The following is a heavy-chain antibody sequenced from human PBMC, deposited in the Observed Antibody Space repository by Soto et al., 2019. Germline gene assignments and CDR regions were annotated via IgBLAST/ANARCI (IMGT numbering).Heavy chain of an antibody. D-gene: IGHD2-15*01. CDR1: GGTFSSYA. J-gene: IGHJ6*02. CDR2: IIPIFGTA. CDR3: AITSRPLPLLYCSGGSCHWPYGMDV. V-gene: IGHV1-69*13. Sequence: GASVKVSCKASGGTFSSYAISWVRQAPGQGLEWMGGIIPIFGTANYAQKFQGRVTITADESTSTAYMELSSLRSEDTAVYYCAITSRPLPLLYCSGGSCHWPYGMDVWGQRTTVTVSS.